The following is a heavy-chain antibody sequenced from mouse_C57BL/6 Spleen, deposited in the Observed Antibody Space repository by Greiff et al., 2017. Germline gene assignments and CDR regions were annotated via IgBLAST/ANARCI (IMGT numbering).Heavy chain of an antibody. Sequence: EVQRVESGGDLVKPGGSLKLSCAASGFTFSSYGMSWVRQTPDKRLAWVATLSSGGSYTYYQDSVKGRFTISRDNAKNTLYLQMSSLKSEDTAMYYCARRGTTVVVPFDYWGQGTTLTVSS. J-gene: IGHJ2*01. CDR2: LSSGGSYT. V-gene: IGHV5-6*01. CDR3: ARRGTTVVVPFDY. CDR1: GFTFSSYG. D-gene: IGHD1-1*01.